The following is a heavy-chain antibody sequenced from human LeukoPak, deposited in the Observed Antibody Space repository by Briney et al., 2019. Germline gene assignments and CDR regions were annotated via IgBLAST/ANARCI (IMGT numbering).Heavy chain of an antibody. J-gene: IGHJ5*02. CDR3: ARVGSIVVVPAAIKDMDNWFDP. CDR1: GGSISSYY. V-gene: IGHV4-4*07. CDR2: IYTSGST. D-gene: IGHD2-2*01. Sequence: SETLSLTCTVSGGSISSYYWSWIRQPAGKGLEWIGRIYTSGSTNYNPSLKSRVTMSVDTSKNQFSLKLSSATAADTAVYYCARVGSIVVVPAAIKDMDNWFDPWGQGTLVTVSS.